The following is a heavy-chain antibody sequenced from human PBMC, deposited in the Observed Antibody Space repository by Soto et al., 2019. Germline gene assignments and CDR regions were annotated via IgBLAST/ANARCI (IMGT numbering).Heavy chain of an antibody. V-gene: IGHV3-48*01. J-gene: IGHJ4*02. CDR3: AKNLYYYDVSGLH. CDR1: GFTLSRYS. CDR2: ISRSSSTI. D-gene: IGHD3-22*01. Sequence: GGSLRLSCVASGFTLSRYSMNWVRQAPGKGLEWVSYISRSSSTIYYADSVKGRFTISRDNSKNTLYLQMNSLRAEDTAVYYCAKNLYYYDVSGLHWGQGTLVTVSS.